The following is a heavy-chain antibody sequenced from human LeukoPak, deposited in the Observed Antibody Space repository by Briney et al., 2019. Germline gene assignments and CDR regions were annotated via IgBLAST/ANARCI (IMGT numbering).Heavy chain of an antibody. Sequence: GESLKISCKGSGYSFTSYWIGWVRQMPGKGLEWMGIIYPGDSDTRYSPSFQGQVTISADKSISTAYLQWSSLKASDTAMYYCATLPSYSSSWYHFDYWGQGTLVTVSS. V-gene: IGHV5-51*01. CDR2: IYPGDSDT. CDR3: ATLPSYSSSWYHFDY. CDR1: GYSFTSYW. D-gene: IGHD6-13*01. J-gene: IGHJ4*02.